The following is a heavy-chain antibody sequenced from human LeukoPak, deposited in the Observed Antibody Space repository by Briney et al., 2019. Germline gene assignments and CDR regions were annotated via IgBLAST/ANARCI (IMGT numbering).Heavy chain of an antibody. CDR1: GYTFTSYG. D-gene: IGHD6-19*01. CDR2: MNPNSGNT. J-gene: IGHJ5*02. CDR3: ARVRAFIAVAGSWFDP. Sequence: ASVKVSCMASGYTFTSYGISWVRQATGQGLEWMGWMNPNSGNTGYAQKFQGRVTMTRNTSISTAYMELSSLRSEDTAVYYCARVRAFIAVAGSWFDPWGQGTLVTVSS. V-gene: IGHV1-8*02.